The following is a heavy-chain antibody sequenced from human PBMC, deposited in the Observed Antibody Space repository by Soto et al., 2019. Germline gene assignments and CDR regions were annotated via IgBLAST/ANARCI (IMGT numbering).Heavy chain of an antibody. Sequence: QVQLVQSGGEVKKPGASVKVSCKASGYIFNSFGISWVRQAPGQGLEWMGWFSAYTGNTKYAQNFQGRVTMTTDTSTSTAYMELRSLRSDDTAVYYCARRWTTGEIDYWGQGTLVTVSS. CDR1: GYIFNSFG. V-gene: IGHV1-18*01. J-gene: IGHJ4*02. D-gene: IGHD4-17*01. CDR3: ARRWTTGEIDY. CDR2: FSAYTGNT.